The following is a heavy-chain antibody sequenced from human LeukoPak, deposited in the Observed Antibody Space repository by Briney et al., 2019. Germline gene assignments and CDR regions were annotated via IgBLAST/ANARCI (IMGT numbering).Heavy chain of an antibody. D-gene: IGHD1-26*01. Sequence: PGRSLRLSCAASGFTFSSYGMHWVRQAPGKGLEWVAVIWYDGSNKYYADSVKGRFTISRDNSKNTLYLQMNSLRAEDTAVYYCAKGGVVEAKHPGWFDPWGQGTLVTVSS. CDR1: GFTFSSYG. CDR2: IWYDGSNK. J-gene: IGHJ5*02. CDR3: AKGGVVEAKHPGWFDP. V-gene: IGHV3-33*06.